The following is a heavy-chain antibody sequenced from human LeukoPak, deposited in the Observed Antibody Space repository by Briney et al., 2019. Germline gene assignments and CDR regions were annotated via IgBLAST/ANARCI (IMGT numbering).Heavy chain of an antibody. CDR2: ISYDGSNK. V-gene: IGHV3-30*18. D-gene: IGHD1-14*01. CDR3: AKDNPAGDY. CDR1: GFTFSSYG. J-gene: IGHJ4*02. Sequence: GRSLRLSCAASGFTFSSYGMHWVRQAPGKGLEWVAVISYDGSNKYYADFVKGRSTISRDNSKNTLYLQMNSLRAEDTAVYYCAKDNPAGDYWGQGTLVTVSS.